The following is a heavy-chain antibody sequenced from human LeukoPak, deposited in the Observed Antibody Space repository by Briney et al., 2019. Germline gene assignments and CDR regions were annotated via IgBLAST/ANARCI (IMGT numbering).Heavy chain of an antibody. D-gene: IGHD3-22*01. CDR1: GYTFTSYG. J-gene: IGHJ4*02. Sequence: GASVKVSCKASGYTFTSYGISWVRQAPGQGLEWMGWISAYNGNTNYAQKLQGRVTMTTDTSTSTAYMELSSLRSEDTAVYYCARDGNYYDSSGYFDYWGQGTLVTVSS. CDR3: ARDGNYYDSSGYFDY. V-gene: IGHV1-18*01. CDR2: ISAYNGNT.